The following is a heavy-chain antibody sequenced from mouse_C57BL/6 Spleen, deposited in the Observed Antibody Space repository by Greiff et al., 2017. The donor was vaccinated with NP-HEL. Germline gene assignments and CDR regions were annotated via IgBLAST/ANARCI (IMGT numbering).Heavy chain of an antibody. CDR1: GYTFTSSW. Sequence: QVQLQQPGTELVKPGASVKLSCKASGYTFTSSWMHWVKQRPGQGLEWIGNINPSNGGTNYNEKFKSKATLTVDKSSSTAYMQLSSLTSEDSAVYYCARWGYDGAGFAYWGQGTLVTVSA. CDR3: ARWGYDGAGFAY. V-gene: IGHV1-53*01. CDR2: INPSNGGT. J-gene: IGHJ3*01. D-gene: IGHD2-2*01.